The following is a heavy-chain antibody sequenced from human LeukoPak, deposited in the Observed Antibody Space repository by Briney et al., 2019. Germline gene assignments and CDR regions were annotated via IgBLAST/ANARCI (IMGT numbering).Heavy chain of an antibody. Sequence: ASVKVSCKASGYTFTDYYMHWVQQAPGKGLEWMGRVDPEDGETIYAEKFQGRVTITADTSTDTAYMELSSLRSEDTAVYYCAQLKLHDYGDYDADYRGQGTLVTVSS. V-gene: IGHV1-69-2*01. CDR2: VDPEDGET. CDR3: AQLKLHDYGDYDADY. CDR1: GYTFTDYY. D-gene: IGHD4-17*01. J-gene: IGHJ4*02.